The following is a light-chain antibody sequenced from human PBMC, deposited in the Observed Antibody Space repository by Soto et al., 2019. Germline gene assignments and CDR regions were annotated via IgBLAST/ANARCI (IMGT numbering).Light chain of an antibody. J-gene: IGKJ4*01. CDR2: DAS. CDR3: QQRSNWLT. V-gene: IGKV3-11*01. Sequence: EMVLTQSPGTLSLSPLERATLSSRASQSVSSYLAWYQQKPGQAPRLLIYDASNKATGIPARFSGRGSGTDFTLTISSLEPEDFPVYYCQQRSNWLTFGGGTKVDIK. CDR1: QSVSSY.